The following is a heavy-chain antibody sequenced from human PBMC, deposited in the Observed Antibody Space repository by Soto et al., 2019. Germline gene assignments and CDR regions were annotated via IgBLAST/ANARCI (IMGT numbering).Heavy chain of an antibody. V-gene: IGHV4-31*03. CDR3: ASGYSYANRLDP. CDR1: GGSISSDGYY. J-gene: IGHJ5*02. CDR2: IYYSGST. D-gene: IGHD5-18*01. Sequence: QVQLQESGPVLVKPSQTLSLTCTVSGGSISSDGYYWTWIRQHPGKGLEGIGYIYYSGSTYYNPSLKSRITISVDTSKNQFSLKLSSVTAADTAVYYCASGYSYANRLDPWGQGTLVTVSS.